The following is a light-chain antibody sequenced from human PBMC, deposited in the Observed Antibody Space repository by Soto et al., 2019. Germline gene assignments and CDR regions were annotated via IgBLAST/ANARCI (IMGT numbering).Light chain of an antibody. CDR3: CSYAGSSSFYV. Sequence: QSALTQPASVSGSPGQSITISCTGTSSDVGSYNFVSWYQQHPGKAPKLMIYEVSKWPSGVSNRFSGSKSGNTASLTISGLQAEDVADYYCCSYAGSSSFYVFGTGTKVTVL. J-gene: IGLJ1*01. CDR2: EVS. V-gene: IGLV2-23*02. CDR1: SSDVGSYNF.